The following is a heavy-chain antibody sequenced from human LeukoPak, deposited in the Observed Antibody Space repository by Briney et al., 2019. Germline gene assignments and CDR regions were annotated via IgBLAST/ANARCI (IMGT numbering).Heavy chain of an antibody. D-gene: IGHD3-10*01. V-gene: IGHV3-30*02. CDR1: GFTFSSYG. J-gene: IGHJ4*02. CDR3: AKDLSIRGPGEGFDY. Sequence: GGSLRLSCAASGFTFSSYGMHWVRQAPGKGLEWVAFIRYDGSNKYYAGSVKGRFTISRDNSKNTLYLQMNSLRAEDTAVYYCAKDLSIRGPGEGFDYWGQGTLVTVSS. CDR2: IRYDGSNK.